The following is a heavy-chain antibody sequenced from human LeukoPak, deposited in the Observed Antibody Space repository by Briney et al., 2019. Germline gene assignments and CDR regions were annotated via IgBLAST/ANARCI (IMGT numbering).Heavy chain of an antibody. CDR3: ARAQWLHWFDP. Sequence: SETPSLTCTVSGGSISSGSYYWSWIRQPAGKGLEWIGRIYTSGSTNYNPSLKSRVTISVDTSKNQFSLKLSSVTAADTAVYYCARAQWLHWFDPWGQGTLVTVSS. CDR2: IYTSGST. V-gene: IGHV4-61*02. J-gene: IGHJ5*02. D-gene: IGHD3-22*01. CDR1: GGSISSGSYY.